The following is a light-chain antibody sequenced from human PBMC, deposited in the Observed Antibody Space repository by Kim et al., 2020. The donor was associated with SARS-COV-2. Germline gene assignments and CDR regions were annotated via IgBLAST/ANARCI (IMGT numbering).Light chain of an antibody. V-gene: IGKV3-20*01. CDR2: AAS. CDR1: QSVSSAY. J-gene: IGKJ1*01. Sequence: LVLTQSPGTLSLSPGDRATLSCRASQSVSSAYLAWYQQRPGQAPRLLIYAASSRATGIPDRFSGSGSGTDFTLTISRLEPEDFVVYYCKQYNKMLGEGTPVDIK. CDR3: KQYNKM.